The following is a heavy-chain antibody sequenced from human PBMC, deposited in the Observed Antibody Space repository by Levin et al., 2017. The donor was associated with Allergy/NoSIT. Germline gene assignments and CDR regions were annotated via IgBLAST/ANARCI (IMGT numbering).Heavy chain of an antibody. CDR2: MSGSGDKT. CDR1: GFTFRAYA. CDR3: AKFAGHSSY. J-gene: IGHJ4*02. D-gene: IGHD3-22*01. Sequence: GESLKISCAASGFTFRAYAMSWVRQAPGKGLEWVSAMSGSGDKTYYADSVKGRFTISRDNSKNTLYLQMKSLRVADTAVYYCAKFAGHSSYWGQGTLVSVSS. V-gene: IGHV3-23*01.